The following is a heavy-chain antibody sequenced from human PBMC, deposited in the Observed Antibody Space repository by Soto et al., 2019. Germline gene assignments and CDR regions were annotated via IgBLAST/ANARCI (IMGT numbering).Heavy chain of an antibody. D-gene: IGHD2-2*01. Sequence: QVQLQESGPGLVKPSETLSLTCTVSGDSIRNVYWSWIRQPPGKGLEWIGFIYHSGNAKYNPSLKGRVALSVDSSKNPISPRPNSVTAAGSAGYFCARAHAPTLPFDSWGQGTLVTVSS. CDR1: GDSIRNVY. J-gene: IGHJ4*02. CDR2: IYHSGNA. V-gene: IGHV4-59*13. CDR3: ARAHAPTLPFDS.